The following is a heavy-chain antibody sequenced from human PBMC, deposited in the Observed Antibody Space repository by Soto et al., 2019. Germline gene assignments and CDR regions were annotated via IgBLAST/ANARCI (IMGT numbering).Heavy chain of an antibody. CDR1: EFTFTNAW. D-gene: IGHD1-1*01. CDR2: IKRKSDGGTT. J-gene: IGHJ3*02. CDR3: ATPTGTTPGSLEI. V-gene: IGHV3-15*01. Sequence: EVQLVESGGGLVKPGGSLRLSCAASEFTFTNAWMSWVRQAPGKGLEWVGRIKRKSDGGTTDYAAPVKGRFTISRDDSKNTVYLQMNSLKSEDTAVYYCATPTGTTPGSLEIWGQGTMVTVSS.